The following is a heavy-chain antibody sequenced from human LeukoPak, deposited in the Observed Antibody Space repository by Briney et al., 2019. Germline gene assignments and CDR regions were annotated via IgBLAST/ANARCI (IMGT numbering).Heavy chain of an antibody. V-gene: IGHV4-59*01. D-gene: IGHD2-15*01. Sequence: PSETLSLTCTVSGGSISSYYWSWIRQPPGKGLEWIGYIYYSGSTNYNPSLKSRVTISVDTSKNQFSLKLSSVTAADMAVYYCAREVIGYCSGGSCYSYYMDVWGKGTTVTVSS. CDR1: GGSISSYY. CDR2: IYYSGST. CDR3: AREVIGYCSGGSCYSYYMDV. J-gene: IGHJ6*03.